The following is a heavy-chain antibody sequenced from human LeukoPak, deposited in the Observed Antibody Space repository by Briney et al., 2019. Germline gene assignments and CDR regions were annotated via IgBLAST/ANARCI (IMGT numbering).Heavy chain of an antibody. J-gene: IGHJ4*02. D-gene: IGHD1-14*01. Sequence: GGSLRLSCAASGFTFNRAWMTWVRQAPGKGLEWVANIKEDGSKQNYLDSVKGRFTISRDNARNLLYLQLSSLRAEDTAVYYCARDTGYNAFDYWGQGTLVTVSS. CDR1: GFTFNRAW. CDR2: IKEDGSKQ. V-gene: IGHV3-7*01. CDR3: ARDTGYNAFDY.